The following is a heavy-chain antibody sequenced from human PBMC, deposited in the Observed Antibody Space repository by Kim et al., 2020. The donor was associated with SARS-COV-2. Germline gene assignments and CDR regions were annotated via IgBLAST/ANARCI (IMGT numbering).Heavy chain of an antibody. Sequence: GGSLRLSCAASGFSFSDYYMDWVRQAPGKWLEWVGRIKTKAKSYTIENAASVAGRFTIARDDSTNSLYLQMNSLKPEDTAVYYCAKYKIPSDPSSDYWG. CDR2: IKTKAKSYTI. V-gene: IGHV3-72*01. J-gene: IGHJ1*01. D-gene: IGHD6-6*01. CDR3: AKYKIPSDPSSDY. CDR1: GFSFSDYY.